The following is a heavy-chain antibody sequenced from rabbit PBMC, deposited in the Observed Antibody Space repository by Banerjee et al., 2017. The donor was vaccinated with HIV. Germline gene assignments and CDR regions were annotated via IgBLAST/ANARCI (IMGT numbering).Heavy chain of an antibody. CDR3: ARGGDGVISYYNL. CDR1: GFSFSSGYD. D-gene: IGHD8-1*01. V-gene: IGHV1S45*01. CDR2: IYTGSSGST. J-gene: IGHJ4*01. Sequence: QEQLVESGGGLVKPGASLTLTCKASGFSFSSGYDMCWVRQAPGKGLEWIACIYTGSSGSTYYASWAKGRFTFSKTSSTMVTLQMTSLTAADTATYFCARGGDGVISYYNLWGPGTLVTVS.